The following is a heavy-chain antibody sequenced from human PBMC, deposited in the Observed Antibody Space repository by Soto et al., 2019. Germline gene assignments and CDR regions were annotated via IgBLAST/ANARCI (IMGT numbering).Heavy chain of an antibody. CDR2: VFHSGST. D-gene: IGHD2-15*01. Sequence: PSETLSLTCAVSGVPMTNTNWWSWVRQPPGKGLEWIGEVFHSGSTNYNPSLKSRVTISVDKSKNQFSLNLTSVTAAETAVYYFTRVPLRKCSGSRCFRWCETWGPGTL. CDR1: GVPMTNTNW. CDR3: TRVPLRKCSGSRCFRWCET. J-gene: IGHJ4*02. V-gene: IGHV4-4*02.